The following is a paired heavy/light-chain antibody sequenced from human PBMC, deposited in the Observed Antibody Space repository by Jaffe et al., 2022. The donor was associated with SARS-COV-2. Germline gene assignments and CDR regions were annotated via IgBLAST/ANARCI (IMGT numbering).Light chain of an antibody. V-gene: IGLV2-23*02. CDR3: CSSTTTRPFHWV. Sequence: QSALTQPASVSGSPGQSITISCTATSSGVGSSNLVSWYQQHPGKAPRVMIYEDTKRPSGVSNRFSGSKSDNTASLTISGLQAEDEADYYCCSSTTTRPFHWVFGGGTKLTVL. J-gene: IGLJ3*02. CDR2: EDT. CDR1: SSGVGSSNL.
Heavy chain of an antibody. CDR2: IDVSSSHI. D-gene: IGHD2-8*01. CDR1: GFTFSSYS. Sequence: EVQLVESGGGLVQPGGSLRLSCAASGFTFSSYSMNWVRQAPGKGLEWISYIDVSSSHIYYADSVRGRFTISRDNAKNSLYLQMNSLRDEDTAVYYCARDSEWAFDYWGQGTLVTVSS. J-gene: IGHJ4*02. V-gene: IGHV3-48*02. CDR3: ARDSEWAFDY.